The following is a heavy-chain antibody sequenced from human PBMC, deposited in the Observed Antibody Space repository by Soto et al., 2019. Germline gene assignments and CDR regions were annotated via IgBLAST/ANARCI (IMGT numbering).Heavy chain of an antibody. J-gene: IGHJ1*01. V-gene: IGHV3-74*01. CDR1: GFTFSSYW. D-gene: IGHD3-22*01. CDR2: INSDGSST. CDR3: AREDYYDSSGYSPFQH. Sequence: EVQLVESGGGLVQPGGSLRLSCAASGFTFSSYWMHWVRQAPGKGLVWVSRINSDGSSTSYADSVKGRFTISRDNAKNXLYLQMNSLRAEDTAVYYCAREDYYDSSGYSPFQHWGQGTLVTVSS.